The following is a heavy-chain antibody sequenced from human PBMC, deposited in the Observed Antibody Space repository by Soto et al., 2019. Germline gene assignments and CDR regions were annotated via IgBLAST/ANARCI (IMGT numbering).Heavy chain of an antibody. CDR1: GGSISSYY. CDR2: IYYSGST. D-gene: IGHD2-15*01. Sequence: QVQLQESGPGLVKPSETLSLTCTVSGGSISSYYWSWIRQPPGKGLEWIGYIYYSGSTNYNPSLMSRVTISVATSKNQFSLKLSSVTAADTAVYYCASFNLGYCSGGSCYSGWYFDLWGRGTLVTVSS. V-gene: IGHV4-59*01. CDR3: ASFNLGYCSGGSCYSGWYFDL. J-gene: IGHJ2*01.